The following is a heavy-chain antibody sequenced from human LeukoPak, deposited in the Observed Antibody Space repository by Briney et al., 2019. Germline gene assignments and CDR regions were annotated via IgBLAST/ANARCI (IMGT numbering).Heavy chain of an antibody. CDR1: GFTFSSYG. J-gene: IGHJ4*02. CDR3: AKDLRPDGVDNFDH. D-gene: IGHD2-8*01. CDR2: ISYDGSNK. V-gene: IGHV3-30*18. Sequence: PGRSLRLSCAASGFTFSSYGMHWVRQAPGKGLEWVAVISYDGSNKYYADSVKGRFTISRDNSKNTVYLQMNSLRVEDTAIYYCAKDLRPDGVDNFDHWGQGILVTVSS.